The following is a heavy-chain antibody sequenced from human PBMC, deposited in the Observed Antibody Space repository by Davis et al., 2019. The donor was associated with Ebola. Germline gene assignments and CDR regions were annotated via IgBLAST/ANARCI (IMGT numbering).Heavy chain of an antibody. J-gene: IGHJ4*02. CDR1: GYTFTSYD. Sequence: ASVKVSCKASGYTFTSYDINWVRQATGQGLEWMGWMNPNSGNTGYAQKFQGRVTMITDTSISTAYMELNRLTYDDTAVYYCARLCSSSCPNDYWGQGTLVTVSS. CDR3: ARLCSSSCPNDY. D-gene: IGHD6-13*01. CDR2: MNPNSGNT. V-gene: IGHV1-8*01.